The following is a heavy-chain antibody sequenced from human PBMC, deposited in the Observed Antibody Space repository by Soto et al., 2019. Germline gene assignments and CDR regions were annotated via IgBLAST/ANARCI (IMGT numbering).Heavy chain of an antibody. V-gene: IGHV3-33*01. CDR3: AREYQLVRTVGYYSYGMDV. D-gene: IGHD6-6*01. CDR2: IWYDGSNK. Sequence: QVQLVESGGGVVQPGRSLRLSCAASGFTFSSYGMHWVRQAPGKGLEWVAVIWYDGSNKYYADSVKGRFTISRDNSKNTLDLQMNSLRAEDTAVYYCAREYQLVRTVGYYSYGMDVWGQGTTVTVSS. J-gene: IGHJ6*02. CDR1: GFTFSSYG.